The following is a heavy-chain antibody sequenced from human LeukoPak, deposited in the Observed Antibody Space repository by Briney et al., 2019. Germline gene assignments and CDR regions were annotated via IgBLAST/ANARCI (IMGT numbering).Heavy chain of an antibody. CDR2: IYYSGST. J-gene: IGHJ4*02. CDR3: ARVGEGYCSGGSCYDYYFDY. Sequence: SETLSLTCTVSGGSISSGDYYWGWIRQPPGKGREWIGYIYYSGSTYYNPSLKSRVTISVDTSKNQFSLKLSSVTAADTAVYYCARVGEGYCSGGSCYDYYFDYWGQGTLVTVSS. D-gene: IGHD2-15*01. CDR1: GGSISSGDYY. V-gene: IGHV4-30-4*01.